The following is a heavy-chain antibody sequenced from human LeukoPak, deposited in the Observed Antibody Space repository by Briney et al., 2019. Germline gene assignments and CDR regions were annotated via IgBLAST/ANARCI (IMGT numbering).Heavy chain of an antibody. CDR1: GFTFSSYG. J-gene: IGHJ4*02. V-gene: IGHV3-30*02. D-gene: IGHD6-19*01. CDR3: AKDGSGWYQHYFDY. Sequence: GGSLRLSCAASGFTFSSYGMHWVRQAPGKGLEWVAFIRYDGSNKYYADSVKGRFTISRDNSKNTLYLQMNSLRAEDTAVYYCAKDGSGWYQHYFDYWGQGTLVTVSS. CDR2: IRYDGSNK.